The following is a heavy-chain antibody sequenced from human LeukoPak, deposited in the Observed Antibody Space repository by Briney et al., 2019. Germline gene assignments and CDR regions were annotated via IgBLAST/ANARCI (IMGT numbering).Heavy chain of an antibody. CDR2: ISYDGSNK. J-gene: IGHJ4*02. D-gene: IGHD2-21*02. CDR3: ARDPLSVYCGGDCYSPAYFDY. V-gene: IGHV3-30*04. Sequence: PGRSLTLSCAASGLTFSSYALHWVRQAPGKGLEWVAVISYDGSNKYYADSVKGRFTISRDNSKNTLYLQMNSLRAEDTAVYYCARDPLSVYCGGDCYSPAYFDYWGQGTLVTVSS. CDR1: GLTFSSYA.